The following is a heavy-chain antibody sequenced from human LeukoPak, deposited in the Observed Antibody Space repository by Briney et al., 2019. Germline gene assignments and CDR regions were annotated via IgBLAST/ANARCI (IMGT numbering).Heavy chain of an antibody. Sequence: ASVKVSCKASGGTFSSYAISWVRQAPGQGLEWMGGIIPIFGTANYAQKFQGRVTITTDESTSTAYMELSSLRSEDTAVYYCARTIVGAKVMTDRGQGTLVTVSS. D-gene: IGHD1-26*01. CDR3: ARTIVGAKVMTD. CDR2: IIPIFGTA. CDR1: GGTFSSYA. J-gene: IGHJ4*02. V-gene: IGHV1-69*05.